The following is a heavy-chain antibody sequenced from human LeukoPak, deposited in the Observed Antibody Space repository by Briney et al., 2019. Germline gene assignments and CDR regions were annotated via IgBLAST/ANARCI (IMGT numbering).Heavy chain of an antibody. CDR2: MSPNSGNT. Sequence: ASVKVSCKASGYTFTSFDINWMRQATGQGLEWMGWMSPNSGNTGYAQKFQGRVTMTTNTSISTAYMELSSLRSEDTAMYYCVRGIGVAGDYWGQGTPVTVSS. D-gene: IGHD6-19*01. J-gene: IGHJ4*02. CDR3: VRGIGVAGDY. CDR1: GYTFTSFD. V-gene: IGHV1-8*01.